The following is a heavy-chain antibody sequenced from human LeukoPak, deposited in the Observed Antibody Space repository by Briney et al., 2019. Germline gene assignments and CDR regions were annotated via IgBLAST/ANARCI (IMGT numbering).Heavy chain of an antibody. Sequence: GASVKVSCKASGYTFTGYYMHWVRQAPGQGLEWMGWINPNSGGTNYAQKFQGRVTMTRDTSISTAYMELSRLRSDDTAVYYCARNSYCSSTSCYSDYYGMDVWGQGTTVTVSS. D-gene: IGHD2-2*02. CDR1: GYTFTGYY. CDR2: INPNSGGT. CDR3: ARNSYCSSTSCYSDYYGMDV. J-gene: IGHJ6*02. V-gene: IGHV1-2*02.